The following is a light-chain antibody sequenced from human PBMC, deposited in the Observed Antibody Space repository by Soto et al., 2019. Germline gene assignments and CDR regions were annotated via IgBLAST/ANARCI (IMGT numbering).Light chain of an antibody. CDR3: QHYSTWLWT. V-gene: IGKV3-15*01. J-gene: IGKJ1*01. Sequence: EIVMTQSPATLSVSPGERATLSCRASQSVSSKLAWYQQKPGQGPRLLIYGASTRATGIPARFSGSGSGTDFTPTIRRLQTADFAVYYCQHYSTWLWTFGQGTKVEIK. CDR1: QSVSSK. CDR2: GAS.